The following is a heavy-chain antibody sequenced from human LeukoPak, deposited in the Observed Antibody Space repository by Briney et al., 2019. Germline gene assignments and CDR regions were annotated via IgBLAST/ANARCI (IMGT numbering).Heavy chain of an antibody. V-gene: IGHV4-39*07. D-gene: IGHD3-10*01. CDR2: IYYSGST. Sequence: SETLSLTCTVSGGSISSSSYYWGWIRQPPGKGLEWIGSIYYSGSTYYTPSLKSRLTISVDTSKNQFSLKLSSVTAADTAVYYCARVGRYYGSGMSRLYWFDPWGQGTLVTVSS. CDR1: GGSISSSSYY. CDR3: ARVGRYYGSGMSRLYWFDP. J-gene: IGHJ5*02.